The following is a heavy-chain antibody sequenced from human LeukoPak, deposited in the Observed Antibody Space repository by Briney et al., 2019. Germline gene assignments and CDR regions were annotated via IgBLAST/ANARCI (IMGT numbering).Heavy chain of an antibody. Sequence: GGSLRLSCAASGFTLKSNYMSWVRQAPGKGLEWVSVIYTGDNTFYADSVKGRFTISRDNAKNSLYLQMNSLRVEDTAVYYCARGGATTFGLWGNAFDIWGQGTMVTVSS. CDR1: GFTLKSNY. CDR2: IYTGDNT. J-gene: IGHJ3*02. CDR3: ARGGATTFGLWGNAFDI. V-gene: IGHV3-66*01. D-gene: IGHD3-3*01.